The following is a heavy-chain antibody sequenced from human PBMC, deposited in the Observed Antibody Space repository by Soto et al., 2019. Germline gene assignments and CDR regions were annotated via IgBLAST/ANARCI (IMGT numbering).Heavy chain of an antibody. CDR1: GGSISSYY. Sequence: SETLSLTCTVSGGSISSYYWSWIRQPPGKGLEWIGYIYHSGNTNYNPSLKSRVTISVDTSKNQFSLKLSSVTAADTAVYYCARYYGSGSYQPRFDYWGQGTLVTVSS. J-gene: IGHJ4*02. V-gene: IGHV4-59*08. CDR3: ARYYGSGSYQPRFDY. CDR2: IYHSGNT. D-gene: IGHD3-10*01.